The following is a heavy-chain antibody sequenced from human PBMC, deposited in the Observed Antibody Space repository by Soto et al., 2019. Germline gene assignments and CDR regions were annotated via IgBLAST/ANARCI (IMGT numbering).Heavy chain of an antibody. CDR3: AKSPD. V-gene: IGHV3-30*18. J-gene: IGHJ4*02. Sequence: QVQLVESGGGVVQPGRSLRLSCAASGFTFSSYGMHWVRQAPGKGLEWVAVISYDGSNKYYADSVKGRFTISRDNSKNTLYLQMNILRAEDTAVYYCAKSPDGGQGTLVTVSS. CDR1: GFTFSSYG. CDR2: ISYDGSNK.